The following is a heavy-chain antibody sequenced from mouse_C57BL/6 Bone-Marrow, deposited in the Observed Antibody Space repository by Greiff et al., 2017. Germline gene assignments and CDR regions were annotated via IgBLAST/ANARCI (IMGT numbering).Heavy chain of an antibody. CDR2: IYPGDGDT. CDR1: GYAFSSSW. CDR3: ARRVAWFAY. J-gene: IGHJ3*01. Sequence: VQLQQSGPELVKPGASVKISCKASGYAFSSSWMNWVKQRPGKGLEWIGRIYPGDGDTNYNGKFKGKATLTADKSSSTAYMQLSSLTSEDSAVYFCARRVAWFAYWGQGTLVTVSA. V-gene: IGHV1-82*01.